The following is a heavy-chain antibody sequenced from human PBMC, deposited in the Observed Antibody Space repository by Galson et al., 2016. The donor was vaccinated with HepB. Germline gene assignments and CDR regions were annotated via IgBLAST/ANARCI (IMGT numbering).Heavy chain of an antibody. J-gene: IGHJ2*01. V-gene: IGHV1-8*01. D-gene: IGHD2/OR15-2a*01. CDR1: GYTFTSFD. CDR2: MNPNSGNT. Sequence: SAKVSCKASGYTFTSFDINWVRQATGQGLEWMGWMNPNSGNTGYAQKFQGRVTMTRNTSISTAYLEVSSLRSEDTAVYYCARWPRIFYWSFDLWVRGTLVTVSS. CDR3: ARWPRIFYWSFDL.